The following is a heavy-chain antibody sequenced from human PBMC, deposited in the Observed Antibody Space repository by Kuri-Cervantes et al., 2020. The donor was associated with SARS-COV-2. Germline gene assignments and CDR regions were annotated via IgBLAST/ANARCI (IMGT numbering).Heavy chain of an antibody. J-gene: IGHJ2*01. CDR1: GFTFSSYA. CDR3: ARDGLDGDYGEAIKYWYFDL. V-gene: IGHV3-48*01. Sequence: GESLKISCAASGFTFSSYAMSWVRQAPGKGLEWVSYISSSSSTIYYADSVKGRFTISRDNAKNSLYLQMNSLRAKDTAVYYCARDGLDGDYGEAIKYWYFDLWGRGTLVTVSS. D-gene: IGHD4-17*01. CDR2: ISSSSSTI.